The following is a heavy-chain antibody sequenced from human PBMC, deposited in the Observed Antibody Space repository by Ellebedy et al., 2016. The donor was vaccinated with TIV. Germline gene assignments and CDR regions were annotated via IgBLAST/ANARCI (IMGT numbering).Heavy chain of an antibody. J-gene: IGHJ4*02. CDR1: GYTFTGYY. CDR3: ARAGEEGGFDY. CDR2: ISAYNGNT. V-gene: IGHV1-18*04. Sequence: ASVKVSCXASGYTFTGYYMHWVRQAPGQGLEWMGWISAYNGNTNYAQKLQGRVTMTTDTSTSTAYMELRSLRSDDTAVYYCARAGEEGGFDYWGQGTLVTVSS. D-gene: IGHD2-21*01.